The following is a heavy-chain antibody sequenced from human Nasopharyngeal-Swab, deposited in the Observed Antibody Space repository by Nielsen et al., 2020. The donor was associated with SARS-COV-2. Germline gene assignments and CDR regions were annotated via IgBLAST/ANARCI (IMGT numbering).Heavy chain of an antibody. Sequence: GESLKISCAASGFTLSSFWMNWVRQAPGEGLVWASRIKTDGSSTIYADSVKGRFTISRDNAKSTLYLQMNSLRDEDTAVYYCARETVLGGNYFFDYWGPGTLVTVSS. CDR1: GFTLSSFW. V-gene: IGHV3-74*01. D-gene: IGHD3-9*01. CDR3: ARETVLGGNYFFDY. J-gene: IGHJ4*02. CDR2: IKTDGSST.